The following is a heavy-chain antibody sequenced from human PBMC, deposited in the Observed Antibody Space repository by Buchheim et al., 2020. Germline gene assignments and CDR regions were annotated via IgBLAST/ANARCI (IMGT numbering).Heavy chain of an antibody. D-gene: IGHD4-17*01. CDR1: GYPFTGYG. V-gene: IGHV1-18*04. CDR2: ISAYNGNT. J-gene: IGHJ4*02. CDR3: ARGLERCGDYGHPLGY. Sequence: QVQLVQSGAEVKKPGASVKVSCKASGYPFTGYGFTWVRQAPGQGLEWMGWISAYNGNTNYAQKFQGRLTMTTDTSTSTAYMELTSLRSVDTAVYYCARGLERCGDYGHPLGYWGQGTL.